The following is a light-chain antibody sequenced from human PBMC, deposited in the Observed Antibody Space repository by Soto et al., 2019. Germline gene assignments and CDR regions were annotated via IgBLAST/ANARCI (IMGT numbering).Light chain of an antibody. CDR2: AAS. CDR3: QQYNTYWT. V-gene: IGKV1-9*01. J-gene: IGKJ1*01. Sequence: IQLTQSPSSLSASVGDRVTITCRASQDIAIYLAWYQQKPGEAPKLLIYAASTLYGGVPSRFSGSGSGTEFTLAISGLQSDDFATYYCQQYNTYWTFGPGTKVDIK. CDR1: QDIAIY.